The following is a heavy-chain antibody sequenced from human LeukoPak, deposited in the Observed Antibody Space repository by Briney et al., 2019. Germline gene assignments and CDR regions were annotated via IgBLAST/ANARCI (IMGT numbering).Heavy chain of an antibody. CDR1: GFIFSTYS. CDR3: AKDGGYSFGY. D-gene: IGHD5-18*01. V-gene: IGHV3-30*02. Sequence: GGSLRLSCAASGFIFSTYSMYWVRQAPGKGLEWVAFVRYDGGSEYYADSVKGRFTISRDNSKNTLFLQMSSLRPGDTAVYYCAKDGGYSFGYWGQGTLVTVSS. CDR2: VRYDGGSE. J-gene: IGHJ4*02.